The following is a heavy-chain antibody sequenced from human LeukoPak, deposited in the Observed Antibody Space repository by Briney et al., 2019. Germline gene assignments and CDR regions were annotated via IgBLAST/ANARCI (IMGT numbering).Heavy chain of an antibody. CDR1: GFTFSSYW. V-gene: IGHV3-7*04. D-gene: IGHD3-10*01. J-gene: IGHJ4*02. CDR2: IKQDGSEK. Sequence: TGGSLRLSCAASGFTFSSYWMSWVRQAPGKGREWVANIKQDGSEKYYVDSVKGRFTISRDNAKNSLYLQMNSLRVEDTALYYCARDGSPFDFWGQGTLVTVPS. CDR3: ARDGSPFDF.